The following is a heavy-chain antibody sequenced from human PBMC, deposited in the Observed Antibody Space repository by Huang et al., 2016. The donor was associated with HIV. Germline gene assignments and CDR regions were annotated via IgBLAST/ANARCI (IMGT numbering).Heavy chain of an antibody. D-gene: IGHD6-19*01. CDR1: GYTFTGYP. Sequence: QVQLVQSGSVLKEPGASVKVSCKASGYTFTGYPLTWVRQAPGHGLECVGWISTITGDPTYAQAFTGRLFLSLDTSVSTSYLQISSLKPEDTATYFCARGISRSVHNYYYMDVWGKGTTVTVSS. CDR3: ARGISRSVHNYYYMDV. J-gene: IGHJ6*03. CDR2: ISTITGDP. V-gene: IGHV7-4-1*02.